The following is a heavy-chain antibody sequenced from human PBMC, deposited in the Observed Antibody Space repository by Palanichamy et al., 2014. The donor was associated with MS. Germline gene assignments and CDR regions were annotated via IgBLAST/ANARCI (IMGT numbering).Heavy chain of an antibody. CDR2: TYYRSEWYN. Sequence: QVLLQQAGPGLVEPSQTLSLTCAVSGDSVSSNSAGWNWIRQSPSRGLEWLGRTYYRSEWYNDYAVSVKSRITISADTSKNQFSLHLNSVTPDDTAVYYCTRGVIPNHDYYGMDVWGQGTTVTVSS. V-gene: IGHV6-1*01. CDR1: GDSVSSNSAG. J-gene: IGHJ6*02. CDR3: TRGVIPNHDYYGMDV. D-gene: IGHD3-16*02.